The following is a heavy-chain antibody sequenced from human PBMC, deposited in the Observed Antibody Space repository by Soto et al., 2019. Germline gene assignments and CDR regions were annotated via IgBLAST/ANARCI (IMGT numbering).Heavy chain of an antibody. CDR1: GFPFSSHW. CDR2: IKQDGSEK. D-gene: IGHD1-20*01. Sequence: GGSLRLSCAASGFPFSSHWMTWVRQAPGKGLEWVAYIKQDGSEKYYVDPVMGRFTMSRDNTQSSLSLQMNTLRVEDSAVYYCARITSPGYFDSWSQGTLVTVSS. J-gene: IGHJ4*02. CDR3: ARITSPGYFDS. V-gene: IGHV3-7*05.